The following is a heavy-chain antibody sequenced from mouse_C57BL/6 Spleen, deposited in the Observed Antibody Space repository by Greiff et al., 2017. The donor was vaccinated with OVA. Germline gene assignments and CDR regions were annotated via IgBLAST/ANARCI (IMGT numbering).Heavy chain of an antibody. J-gene: IGHJ2*01. D-gene: IGHD2-3*01. CDR2: INPNNGGT. CDR1: GYTFTDYN. V-gene: IGHV1-22*01. CDR3: AIIYDGYYDYFDY. Sequence: EVQLQQSGPELVKPGASVKMSCKASGYTFTDYNMHWVKQSHGKSLEWIGYINPNNGGTSYNQNFKGKATLTVNKSSSTAYMELRSLTSEDSAVYYCAIIYDGYYDYFDYWGQGTTLTVSS.